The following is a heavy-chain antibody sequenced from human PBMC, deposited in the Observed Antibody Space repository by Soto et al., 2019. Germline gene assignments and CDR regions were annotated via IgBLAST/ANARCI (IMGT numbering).Heavy chain of an antibody. V-gene: IGHV1-3*01. CDR3: ARDGYYCGGDCYTPWYNWFDP. CDR2: INAGNGNT. J-gene: IGHJ5*02. D-gene: IGHD2-21*02. Sequence: ASVKVSCKASGYTFTSYAMHWVRQAPGQRLEWMGWINAGNGNTKYSQKFQGRVTITRDTSASTAYMELSSLRSEDTAVYYCARDGYYCGGDCYTPWYNWFDPWGQGTLVTVSS. CDR1: GYTFTSYA.